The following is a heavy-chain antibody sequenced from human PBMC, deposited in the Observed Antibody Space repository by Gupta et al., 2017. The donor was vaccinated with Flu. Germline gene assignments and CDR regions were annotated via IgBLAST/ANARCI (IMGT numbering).Heavy chain of an antibody. CDR3: ARAFLGQPIYY. CDR1: GFTFSSYE. D-gene: IGHD2-2*02. V-gene: IGHV3-48*03. Sequence: GESGGGLVQPGGSLRLSCAASGFTFSSYEMNWVRQAPGKGLEWVSYISSSGSTIYYADSVKGRFTISRDNAKNSLYLQMNSLRAEDTAGYYCARAFLGQPIYYGGQGTLVTVSS. J-gene: IGHJ4*02. CDR2: ISSSGSTI.